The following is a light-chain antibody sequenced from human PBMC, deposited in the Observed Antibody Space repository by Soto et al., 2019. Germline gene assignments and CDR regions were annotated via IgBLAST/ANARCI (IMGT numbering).Light chain of an antibody. CDR3: QQCRNWPLT. CDR2: DAS. V-gene: IGKV3-15*01. Sequence: EIVITHSAATLSVYPGEGATLSCKASQNVYNNLAWYQQRPGQPPRLLIYDASTRATGISARFSGSGYGTEFTLTISSLQSEDFAVYFCQQCRNWPLTFGGGTKVDIK. CDR1: QNVYNN. J-gene: IGKJ4*01.